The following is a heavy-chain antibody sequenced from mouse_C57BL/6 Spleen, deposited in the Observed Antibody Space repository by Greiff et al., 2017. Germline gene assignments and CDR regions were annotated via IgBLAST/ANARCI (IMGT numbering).Heavy chain of an antibody. V-gene: IGHV1-80*01. J-gene: IGHJ1*03. Sequence: VKLQQSGAELVKPGASVKISCKASGYAFSSYWMNWVKQRPGKGLEWIGQIYPGDGDTNYNGKFKGKATLTADKSSSTAYMQLSSLTSEDSAVYFCARSITTVGYFDVWGTGTTVTVSS. CDR3: ARSITTVGYFDV. CDR1: GYAFSSYW. CDR2: IYPGDGDT. D-gene: IGHD1-1*01.